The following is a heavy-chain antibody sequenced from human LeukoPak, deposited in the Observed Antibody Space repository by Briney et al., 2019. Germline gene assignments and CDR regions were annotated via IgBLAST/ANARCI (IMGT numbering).Heavy chain of an antibody. CDR2: ISSSDSTI. Sequence: GGSLRLSCAASGFTFSDYYMNWGRQAPGKGLEWVSYISSSDSTIYYANSVQGRFTISRDNAKNSLFLQMNSLRAEDTAVYYCARARRSSGWYPPDYWGQGTLVTVSS. D-gene: IGHD6-19*01. V-gene: IGHV3-11*04. J-gene: IGHJ4*02. CDR3: ARARRSSGWYPPDY. CDR1: GFTFSDYY.